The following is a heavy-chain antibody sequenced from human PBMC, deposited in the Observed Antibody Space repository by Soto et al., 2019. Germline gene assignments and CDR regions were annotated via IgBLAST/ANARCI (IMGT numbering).Heavy chain of an antibody. Sequence: PGGSLRLSCAASGFTFSSYGMHWVRQAPGKGLEWVAVIWYDGSNKYYADSVKGRFTISRDNSKNTLYLQMNSLRAEDTAVYYCARDMADHFLEWLLPTDLWGQGTTVTVSS. CDR1: GFTFSSYG. D-gene: IGHD3-3*01. CDR2: IWYDGSNK. CDR3: ARDMADHFLEWLLPTDL. V-gene: IGHV3-33*01. J-gene: IGHJ6*02.